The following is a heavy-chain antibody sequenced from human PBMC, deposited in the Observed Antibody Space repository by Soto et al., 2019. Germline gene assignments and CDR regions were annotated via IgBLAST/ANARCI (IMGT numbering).Heavy chain of an antibody. D-gene: IGHD5-18*01. V-gene: IGHV3-48*03. CDR3: ARDLPLTWLHAFDI. J-gene: IGHJ3*02. CDR1: GFTFSSYE. Sequence: GSLRLSCAASGFTFSSYEMNWVRQAPGKGLECVSYISSSGSTIYYADSVKGRFTISRDNAKNSLYLQMNSLRAEDTAVYYCARDLPLTWLHAFDIWGQGTMVTVSS. CDR2: ISSSGSTI.